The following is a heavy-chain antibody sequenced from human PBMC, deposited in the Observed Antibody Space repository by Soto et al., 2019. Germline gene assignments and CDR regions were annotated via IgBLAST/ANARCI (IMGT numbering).Heavy chain of an antibody. CDR2: IYTGGNT. Sequence: GGSLRLSCAASGFTGTSYYMSWVRQAPGKGLEGVSLIYTGGNTNYADSVKGRFTISRDNSKNTLYLQMNSLRAEDTAVYYCARDYYYGSGNYYRADYYHYGMDVWGQGTTVTVSS. CDR1: GFTGTSYY. CDR3: ARDYYYGSGNYYRADYYHYGMDV. J-gene: IGHJ6*02. V-gene: IGHV3-53*01. D-gene: IGHD3-10*01.